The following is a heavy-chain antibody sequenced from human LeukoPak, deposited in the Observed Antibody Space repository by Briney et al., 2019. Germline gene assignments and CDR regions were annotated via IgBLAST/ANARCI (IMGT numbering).Heavy chain of an antibody. D-gene: IGHD6-13*01. CDR3: ARRGMAAQQGFDP. CDR1: GGSISSSSYY. V-gene: IGHV4-39*01. J-gene: IGHJ5*02. CDR2: IYYSGST. Sequence: PSETLSLTCTVSGGSISSSSYYWGWIRQPPGKGLEWIGSIYYSGSTYYNPSLKSRVTISVDTSKNQFSLKLSSVTAADTAVYYCARRGMAAQQGFDPWGQGTLVTVSS.